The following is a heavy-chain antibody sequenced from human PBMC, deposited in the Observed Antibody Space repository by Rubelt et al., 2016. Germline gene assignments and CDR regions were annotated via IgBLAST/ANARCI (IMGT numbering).Heavy chain of an antibody. CDR2: IHRGGET. D-gene: IGHD3-10*01. J-gene: IGHJ4*02. Sequence: GGGLVQPGGSLRLSCAASGFTFSDYAMHWVRQAPGKGLEWVSVIHRGGETYYADSVKGRFTISRDNSMNTLYLQMNSLRAEDTAAYYCARASGDGSGSYYGWGQGTLVTVSS. V-gene: IGHV3-66*01. CDR1: GFTFSDYA. CDR3: ARASGDGSGSYYG.